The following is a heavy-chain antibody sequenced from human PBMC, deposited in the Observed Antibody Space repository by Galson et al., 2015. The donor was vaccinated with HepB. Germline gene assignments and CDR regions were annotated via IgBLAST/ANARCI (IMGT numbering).Heavy chain of an antibody. CDR1: GFTLSSYI. J-gene: IGHJ6*02. CDR2: IDSSGTII. V-gene: IGHV3-48*01. Sequence: SLRLSCAASGFTLSSYIMNWVRQAPGKGLEWVSYIDSSGTIIYYAGSAKGRFTISGDTSKNQLSLMLTSVTAADTAVYYCARHLNYYGSGSYGAYYYYGMDVWGQGTTVTVSS. CDR3: ARHLNYYGSGSYGAYYYYGMDV. D-gene: IGHD3-10*01.